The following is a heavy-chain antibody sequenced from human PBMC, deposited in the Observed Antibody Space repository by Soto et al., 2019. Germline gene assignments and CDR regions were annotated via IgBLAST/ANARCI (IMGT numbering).Heavy chain of an antibody. V-gene: IGHV5-51*01. D-gene: IGHD2-2*01. Sequence: GESLKISCRGSGYSFTSYWIGWVRQMPGKGLEWMGIIYPGDSDTRYSPSFQGQVTISADKSTSTAYLQWSSLKASDTAMYYCARPQSYTSYDYWGQGTLVTVSS. J-gene: IGHJ4*02. CDR2: IYPGDSDT. CDR1: GYSFTSYW. CDR3: ARPQSYTSYDY.